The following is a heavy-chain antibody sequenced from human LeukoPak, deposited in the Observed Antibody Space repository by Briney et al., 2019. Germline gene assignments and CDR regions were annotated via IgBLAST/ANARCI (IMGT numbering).Heavy chain of an antibody. D-gene: IGHD4-11*01. CDR3: ARGAVTPPDWFDP. V-gene: IGHV1-69*01. CDR2: IIPIFGTA. CDR1: GGTFSSYA. J-gene: IGHJ5*02. Sequence: SVKVSCKASGGTFSSYAISWVRQAPGQGLEWMGGIIPIFGTANYAQKFQGRVTITADESTSTAYMELSSLRSEDTAVYYCARGAVTPPDWFDPWGQGTLVTVSS.